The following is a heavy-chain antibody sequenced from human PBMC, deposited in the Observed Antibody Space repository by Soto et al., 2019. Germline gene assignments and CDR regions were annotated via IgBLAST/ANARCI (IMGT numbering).Heavy chain of an antibody. V-gene: IGHV3-23*01. CDR1: GFPFSSYA. CDR3: ANARYCSGCSCYGLPYYYGMDV. CDR2: ISGSGAGT. Sequence: EVHLLESGGGLVQPGGSLRLSCAASGFPFSSYAMSWVRQAPGKGLEWVSGISGSGAGTYYADSVQGRFTISRDNSENTLYLEMNSLRAEDTAVYYCANARYCSGCSCYGLPYYYGMDVWGQGTTVTVS. D-gene: IGHD2-15*01. J-gene: IGHJ6*02.